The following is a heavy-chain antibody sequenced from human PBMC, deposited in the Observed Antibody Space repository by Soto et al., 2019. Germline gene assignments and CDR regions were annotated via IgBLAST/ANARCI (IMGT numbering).Heavy chain of an antibody. D-gene: IGHD3-16*01. CDR3: VRSGHTFGGVM. CDR2: MYSSGSS. Sequence: LPETLSLTCSVSGASMNNYYGSWVRQPPGRGLEWIGYMYSSGSSNYNSSLKSRVTISVDTSKNQFSLKLSSVTAADTAVYYCVRSGHTFGGVMWGLGTLVTVSS. V-gene: IGHV4-59*01. J-gene: IGHJ4*02. CDR1: GASMNNYY.